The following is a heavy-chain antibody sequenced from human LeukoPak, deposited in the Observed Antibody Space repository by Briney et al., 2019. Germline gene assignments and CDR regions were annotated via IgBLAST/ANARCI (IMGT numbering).Heavy chain of an antibody. J-gene: IGHJ3*02. CDR1: GFTFSSHW. D-gene: IGHD3-16*01. V-gene: IGHV3-74*01. Sequence: GGSLRLSCAAFGFTFSSHWMHWVRQAPGKGLVWVSRINSDGRSTSYADSVKGRFTISRDNAKNTLYLQMNSLRAEDTAAYYCVRERGRQDAFDIWGQGTMVTVSS. CDR3: VRERGRQDAFDI. CDR2: INSDGRST.